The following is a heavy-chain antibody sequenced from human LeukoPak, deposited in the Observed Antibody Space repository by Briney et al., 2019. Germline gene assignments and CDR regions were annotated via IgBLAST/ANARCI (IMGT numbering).Heavy chain of an antibody. D-gene: IGHD6-13*01. Sequence: GGSLRLSCAASGFTFSSYSMNWVRQAPGKGLEWVSSISSSSSYIYYADSVKGRFTISRDNAKNSLYLQMNILRAWDTAVYYGSRESSWPDTELDSWGQGTLVTVSS. CDR2: ISSSSSYI. V-gene: IGHV3-21*01. CDR1: GFTFSSYS. J-gene: IGHJ4*02. CDR3: SRESSWPDTELDS.